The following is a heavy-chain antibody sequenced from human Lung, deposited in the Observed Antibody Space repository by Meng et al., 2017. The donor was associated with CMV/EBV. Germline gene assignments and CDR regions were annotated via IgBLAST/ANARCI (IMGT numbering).Heavy chain of an antibody. Sequence: SXTLSLXCTVSGGSVRSSFYYWSWIRQSPGKGLEWIGYIYYSGSTDYNTSLKSRVTMSIDTSKNQIPLKLSSVTAADTAVYYCARSPTGDYAMDVWGQGTTVTVSS. CDR2: IYYSGST. D-gene: IGHD4-17*01. V-gene: IGHV4-61*01. CDR3: ARSPTGDYAMDV. J-gene: IGHJ6*02. CDR1: GGSVRSSFYY.